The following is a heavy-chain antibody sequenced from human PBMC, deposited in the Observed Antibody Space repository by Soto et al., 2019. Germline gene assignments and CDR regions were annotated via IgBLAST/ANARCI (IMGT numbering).Heavy chain of an antibody. CDR1: GGTFSSYA. Sequence: ASVKVSCKASGGTFSSYAISWVRQAPGQGXEWMGGIIPIFGTANYAQKFQGRVTITADESTSTAYMELSSLRSEDTAVYYCARVSDYGGRSPIWYYYYRMDVWGQGTTVTVSS. J-gene: IGHJ6*02. CDR3: ARVSDYGGRSPIWYYYYRMDV. CDR2: IIPIFGTA. D-gene: IGHD3-10*01. V-gene: IGHV1-69*13.